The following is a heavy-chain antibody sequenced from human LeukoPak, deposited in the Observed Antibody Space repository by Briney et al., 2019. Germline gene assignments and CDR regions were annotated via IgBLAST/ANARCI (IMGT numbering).Heavy chain of an antibody. CDR2: IGSSGANT. CDR1: GFTFSNSA. J-gene: IGHJ4*02. V-gene: IGHV3-23*01. D-gene: IGHD2-15*01. Sequence: PGRSLRLSCAASGFTFSNSAMSWVRQATGKGLEWVSAIGSSGANTYYADSVKGRFTISRDNSKNTLYLQMNSLRAEDTAVYYCAKQIGYCSDGSCYFTSWGQGTLVTVSS. CDR3: AKQIGYCSDGSCYFTS.